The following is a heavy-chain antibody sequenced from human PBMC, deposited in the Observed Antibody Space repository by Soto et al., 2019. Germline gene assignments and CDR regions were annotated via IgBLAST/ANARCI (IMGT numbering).Heavy chain of an antibody. J-gene: IGHJ4*02. V-gene: IGHV3-33*06. D-gene: IGHD6-13*01. CDR1: GFTFSSYG. CDR2: IWYDGSNK. CDR3: AKGSAAAGTADHDY. Sequence: GGSLRLSCAASGFTFSSYGMHWVRQAPGKGLEWVAVIWYDGSNKYYADSVKGRFTISRDNSKNTLYLQMNSLRAEDTAVYYCAKGSAAAGTADHDYWGQGTLVTVSS.